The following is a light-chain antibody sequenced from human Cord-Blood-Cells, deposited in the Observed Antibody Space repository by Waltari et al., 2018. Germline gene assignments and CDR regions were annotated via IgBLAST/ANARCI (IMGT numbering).Light chain of an antibody. V-gene: IGLV2-23*02. CDR3: CSYAGSSTWV. CDR1: SSDVGSYNL. J-gene: IGLJ3*02. Sequence: QSALTQPASVSGSPGQSITISFPGTSSDVGSYNLVSGYQQHPGTAPKLMINEVRKRPSGVSNRFSGSKSGNTASLTISGLQAEDEADYYCCSYAGSSTWVFGGGTKLTVL. CDR2: EVR.